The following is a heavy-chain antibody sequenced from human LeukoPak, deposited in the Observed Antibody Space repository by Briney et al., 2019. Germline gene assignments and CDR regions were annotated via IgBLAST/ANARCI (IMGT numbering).Heavy chain of an antibody. V-gene: IGHV4-34*01. Sequence: SETLSLTCAVYGGSFSGYYWSWIRQPLGKGLEWIGEINHSGSTNYNPSLKSRVTISVDTSKNQFSLKLSSVTAADTAVYYCARVYGRWLRFNAFDIWGQATMVTVSS. D-gene: IGHD5-24*01. J-gene: IGHJ3*02. CDR2: INHSGST. CDR1: GGSFSGYY. CDR3: ARVYGRWLRFNAFDI.